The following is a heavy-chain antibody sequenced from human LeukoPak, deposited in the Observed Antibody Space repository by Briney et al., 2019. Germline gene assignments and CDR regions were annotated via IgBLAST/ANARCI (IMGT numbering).Heavy chain of an antibody. CDR3: ARGGSSSSGADYYYMDV. Sequence: ASVKVSCKASGYTFTDYYIHWVRQAPGQGLEWMGWINPAGGGTNYAQNFEGRVTMTRDTSISTAYMELSRLRSDDTAVYYCARGGSSSSGADYYYMDVWGKGTTVTVSS. CDR1: GYTFTDYY. J-gene: IGHJ6*03. V-gene: IGHV1-2*02. CDR2: INPAGGGT. D-gene: IGHD6-6*01.